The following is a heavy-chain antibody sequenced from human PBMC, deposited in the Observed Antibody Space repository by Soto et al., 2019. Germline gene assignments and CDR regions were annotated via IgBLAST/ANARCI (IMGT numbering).Heavy chain of an antibody. J-gene: IGHJ6*02. D-gene: IGHD3-10*01. CDR2: IVVGSGNT. V-gene: IGHV1-58*02. CDR1: GFTFTSSA. CDR3: ATSEYGSGGVAPLVYGMDV. Sequence: VASAKVSCKASGFTFTSSAMQWVRQARGQRLEWIGWIVVGSGNTTYAQKFQERDTITTDMATSTAYLELSSLRSEDTAMYYCATSEYGSGGVAPLVYGMDVWGQGTTVTVSS.